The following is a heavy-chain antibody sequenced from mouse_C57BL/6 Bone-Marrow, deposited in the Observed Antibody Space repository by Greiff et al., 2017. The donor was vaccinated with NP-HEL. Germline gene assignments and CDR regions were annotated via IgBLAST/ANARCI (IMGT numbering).Heavy chain of an antibody. D-gene: IGHD2-5*01. CDR3: ARHEDHYSNPSYWYFDV. CDR1: GYTFTEYT. J-gene: IGHJ1*03. V-gene: IGHV1-62-2*01. Sequence: QVQLQQSGAELVKPGASVKLSCKASGYTFTEYTIHWVKQRSGQGLEWIGWFYPGSGSIKYNEKFKDKATLTADKSSSTVYMELSRLTSEDSAVYFCARHEDHYSNPSYWYFDVWGTGTTVTVSS. CDR2: FYPGSGSI.